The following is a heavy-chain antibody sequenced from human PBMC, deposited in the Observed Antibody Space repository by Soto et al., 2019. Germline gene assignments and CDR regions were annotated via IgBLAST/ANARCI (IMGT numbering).Heavy chain of an antibody. CDR1: GGSFSGYY. V-gene: IGHV4-34*01. D-gene: IGHD6-13*01. CDR3: ASTSQGSYSSSWYRYYYYGMDV. CDR2: INHSGST. J-gene: IGHJ6*02. Sequence: SETLSLTSAVYGGSFSGYYWSWIRQPPGKGLEWIGEINHSGSTNYNPSLKSRVTISVDTSKNQFSLKLSSVTAADTAVYYCASTSQGSYSSSWYRYYYYGMDVWGQGTTVTVSS.